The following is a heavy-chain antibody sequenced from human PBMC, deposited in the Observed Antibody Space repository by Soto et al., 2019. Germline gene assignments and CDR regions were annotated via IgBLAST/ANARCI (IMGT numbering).Heavy chain of an antibody. CDR3: ARDLHTYYYESSGPPQYYYYGMDV. CDR2: IYHTGST. J-gene: IGHJ6*02. Sequence: SETLSLTCTVSGGSISSGGYYWSWIRQHPGKGLEWIAYIYHTGSTYYNPSLKSRVTISVDTSKNQFSLKLSSVTAADTAVYYCARDLHTYYYESSGPPQYYYYGMDVWGQGTTVTVSS. V-gene: IGHV4-31*03. D-gene: IGHD3-22*01. CDR1: GGSISSGGYY.